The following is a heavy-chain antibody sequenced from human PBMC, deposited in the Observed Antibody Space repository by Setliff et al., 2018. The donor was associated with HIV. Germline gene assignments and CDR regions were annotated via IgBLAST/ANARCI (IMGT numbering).Heavy chain of an antibody. J-gene: IGHJ6*03. D-gene: IGHD6-6*01. CDR3: ASEAWTSYRSSSGYYYYYMDV. V-gene: IGHV4-61*01. CDR2: IYYSGTT. CDR1: GDSVSSASYY. Sequence: SETLSLTCTVSGDSVSSASYYWSWIRQPPGKGLEWIGYIYYSGTTKYNPSLKSRVTISVDTSKNQFSLKLSSVTAADTAVYYCASEAWTSYRSSSGYYYYYMDVRGKGTTVTVSS.